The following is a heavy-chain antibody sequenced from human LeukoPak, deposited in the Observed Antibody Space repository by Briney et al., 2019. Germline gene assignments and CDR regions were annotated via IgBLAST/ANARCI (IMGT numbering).Heavy chain of an antibody. CDR3: GKRGRGSPQSGKYYFNY. Sequence: AETLRLSCAASGFTFSTYGITWVRQAPGKGLEWVSAISGRADPTFYADSVKGRFTISRDNSKNTLYLQMNSMRADATAVYYCGKRGRGSPQSGKYYFNYWGQGTLVTVSA. J-gene: IGHJ4*02. V-gene: IGHV3-23*01. D-gene: IGHD3-16*01. CDR1: GFTFSTYG. CDR2: ISGRADPT.